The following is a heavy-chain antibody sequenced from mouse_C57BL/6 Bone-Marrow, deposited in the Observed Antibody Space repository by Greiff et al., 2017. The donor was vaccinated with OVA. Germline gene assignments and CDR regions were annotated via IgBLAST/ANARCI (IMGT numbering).Heavy chain of an antibody. CDR2: IDPEDGET. V-gene: IGHV14-2*01. CDR3: ARDYCGSRGFAY. J-gene: IGHJ3*01. D-gene: IGHD1-1*01. CDR1: GFNIKDYY. Sequence: VQLKESGAELVKPGASVKLSCTASGFNIKDYYMHWVKQRTEQGLEWIGRIDPEDGETKYAPKFQGKATITADTSSNTAYLQLSSLTSEDSAVYYCARDYCGSRGFAYWGQGTLVTVSA.